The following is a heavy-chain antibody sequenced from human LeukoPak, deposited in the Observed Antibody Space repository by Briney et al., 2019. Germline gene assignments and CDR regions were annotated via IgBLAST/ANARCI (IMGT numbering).Heavy chain of an antibody. D-gene: IGHD3-9*01. J-gene: IGHJ4*02. CDR1: GGSISSSTYY. CDR2: IYHSGST. Sequence: NPSETLSLTCTVSGGSISSSTYYWGWIRQSPGKGLEWIGSIYHSGSTYYNPSLKSRVTISVDTSKNQFSLKLSSVTAADSAVYYCARDRTSAYDILTGYSLYYFDYWGQGTLVTVSS. CDR3: ARDRTSAYDILTGYSLYYFDY. V-gene: IGHV4-39*07.